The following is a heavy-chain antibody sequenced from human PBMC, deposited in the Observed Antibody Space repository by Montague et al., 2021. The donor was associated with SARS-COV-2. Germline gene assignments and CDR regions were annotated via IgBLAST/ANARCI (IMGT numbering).Heavy chain of an antibody. CDR2: IYSDGTT. D-gene: IGHD6-25*01. CDR1: VFTVSTNY. Sequence: SLRLSCAASVFTVSTNYMSWVRQAPGKGLEWVSVIYSDGTTYYADSVNGRFTISRDNSKNTLYLQMDSLRAEDTAVYYCARDSMAAAAWWYYGMDVWGQGTTVTVS. CDR3: ARDSMAAAAWWYYGMDV. J-gene: IGHJ6*02. V-gene: IGHV3-66*01.